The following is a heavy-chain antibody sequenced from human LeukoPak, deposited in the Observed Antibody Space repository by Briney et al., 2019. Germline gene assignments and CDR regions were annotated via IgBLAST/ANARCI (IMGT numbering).Heavy chain of an antibody. J-gene: IGHJ6*02. CDR3: ARALSLEHYGMDV. V-gene: IGHV3-48*03. D-gene: IGHD2/OR15-2a*01. CDR1: GFTFSSYE. Sequence: PGGSLRLSCAASGFTFSSYEMNWVRQAPGKGLEWVSYISSSGSTIYYADSVKGRFTISRDNAKNSLYLQTNSLRAEDTAVYYCARALSLEHYGMDVWGQGTTVTVSS. CDR2: ISSSGSTI.